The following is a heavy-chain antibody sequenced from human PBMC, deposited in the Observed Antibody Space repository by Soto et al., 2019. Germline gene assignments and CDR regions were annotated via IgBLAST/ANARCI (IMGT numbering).Heavy chain of an antibody. D-gene: IGHD4-17*01. Sequence: EVQVVESGGGLVQPRGSLRLSCATSGSTVSSNHMSWVRQAPGKGLECVSVTYSNGRTYYADSVKGRFTISRDNSRNTVYLQMNSLRAEDTAVYYCARDLPDYGDYLRWGQGTLVTVSS. CDR2: TYSNGRT. CDR1: GSTVSSNH. J-gene: IGHJ4*02. V-gene: IGHV3-66*01. CDR3: ARDLPDYGDYLR.